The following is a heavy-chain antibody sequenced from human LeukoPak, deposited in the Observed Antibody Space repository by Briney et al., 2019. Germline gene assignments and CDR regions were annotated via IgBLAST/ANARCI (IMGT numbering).Heavy chain of an antibody. CDR3: ATSHMGRGDGGF. CDR2: INQDGSGT. D-gene: IGHD3-10*01. Sequence: GGSLRLSCAASGFPFNYFWMSWVRQAPEKGLEWVANINQDGSGTYYVDSVKGRFTISRENAKNSLCLQMSSLGADDTAVYYCATSHMGRGDGGFRGQGTLVTVSS. CDR1: GFPFNYFW. V-gene: IGHV3-7*02. J-gene: IGHJ4*02.